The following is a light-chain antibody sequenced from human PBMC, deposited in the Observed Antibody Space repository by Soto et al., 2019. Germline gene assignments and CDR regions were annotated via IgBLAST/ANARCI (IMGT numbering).Light chain of an antibody. V-gene: IGKV1-5*01. CDR3: QQYNSYRT. CDR1: QSISSW. Sequence: DIQMTQSPSTLSASVGDRVTITCRASQSISSWLASYQQKPGKAPKLLIYDASSLESGVPSRFSRRGSGTEFSLTISRLQPDDVAYYYCQQYNSYRTFGQGTKVEIK. CDR2: DAS. J-gene: IGKJ1*01.